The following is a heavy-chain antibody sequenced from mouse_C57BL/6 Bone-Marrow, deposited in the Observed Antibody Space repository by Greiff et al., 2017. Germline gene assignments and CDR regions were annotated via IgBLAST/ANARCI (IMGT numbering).Heavy chain of an antibody. V-gene: IGHV1-54*01. D-gene: IGHD4-1*01. J-gene: IGHJ3*01. Sequence: VKLMESGAELVRPGTSVKVSCKASGYAFTNYLIAWVKQRPGQGLEWIGVINPGSGGTNYNEKFKGKATLTADKSSSTAYMQLSSLTSEDSAVYFGARSKNWDSWFAYWGQGALVTVSA. CDR3: ARSKNWDSWFAY. CDR2: INPGSGGT. CDR1: GYAFTNYL.